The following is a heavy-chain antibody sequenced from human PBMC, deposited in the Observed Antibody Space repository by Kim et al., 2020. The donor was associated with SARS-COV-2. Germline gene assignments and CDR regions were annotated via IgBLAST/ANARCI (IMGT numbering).Heavy chain of an antibody. J-gene: IGHJ4*02. D-gene: IGHD6-19*01. CDR2: ISSSGSTI. CDR1: GFTFSSYE. CDR3: ARDPPYREAVAGTGTDY. Sequence: GGSLRLSCAASGFTFSSYEMNWVRQAPGKGLEWVSYISSSGSTIYYADSVKGRFTISRDNAKNSLYLQMNSLRAEDTAVYYCARDPPYREAVAGTGTDYWGQGTLVTVSS. V-gene: IGHV3-48*03.